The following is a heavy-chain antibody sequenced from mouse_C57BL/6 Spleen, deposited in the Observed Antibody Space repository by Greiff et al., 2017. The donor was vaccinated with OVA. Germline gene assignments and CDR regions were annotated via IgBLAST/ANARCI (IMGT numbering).Heavy chain of an antibody. CDR3: ARLSYYYGSSWYFDV. V-gene: IGHV7-3*01. CDR2: IRNKANGYTT. Sequence: VQLKQSGGGLVQPGGSLSLSCAASGFTFTDYYMSWVRQPPGKALEWLGFIRNKANGYTTEYSASVKGRFTISRDNSQSILYLQMNALRAEDSATYYCARLSYYYGSSWYFDVWGTGTTVTVSA. J-gene: IGHJ1*03. CDR1: GFTFTDYY. D-gene: IGHD1-1*01.